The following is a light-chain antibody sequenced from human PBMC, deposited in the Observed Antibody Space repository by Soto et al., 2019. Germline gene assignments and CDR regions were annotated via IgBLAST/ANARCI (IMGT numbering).Light chain of an antibody. CDR2: DAS. CDR3: QQRSSWPLT. Sequence: IVLTQSPATLSLSPGERATLSCRASQSISSYLAWYQQKPGQAPRLLIYDASNRPTGIPGRFSGSGSGTDFTLTISSLEPEDFAVYYCQQRSSWPLTFGQGTKLEI. V-gene: IGKV3-11*01. J-gene: IGKJ2*01. CDR1: QSISSY.